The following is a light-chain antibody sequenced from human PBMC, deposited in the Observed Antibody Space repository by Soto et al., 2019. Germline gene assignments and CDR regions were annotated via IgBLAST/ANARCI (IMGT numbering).Light chain of an antibody. Sequence: EVLLTQSPATLSVSQGERATLSCRASQSVGSDLAWYQQKPGQPPRLLIYDVSTRATGIPARFGGSGSGTEFTLTISSLQSEDFAVYYCQQYNKWPPLTFGQGTRLEIK. J-gene: IGKJ5*01. CDR3: QQYNKWPPLT. CDR1: QSVGSD. CDR2: DVS. V-gene: IGKV3-15*01.